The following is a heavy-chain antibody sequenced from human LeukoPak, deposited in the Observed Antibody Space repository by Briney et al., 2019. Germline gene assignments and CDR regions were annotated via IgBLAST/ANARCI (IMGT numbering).Heavy chain of an antibody. V-gene: IGHV3-7*01. J-gene: IGHJ4*02. D-gene: IGHD5-12*01. CDR1: GIMFSSYW. Sequence: GGSLRLSCEASGIMFSSYWMSWVRQAPGKGLEWVANMNQGGNEKNYVDSVKGRFTISRDNAKNSLYLQMNSLRAEDTAVYYCARDLGHSGYGLYAYWGQGTPVTVSS. CDR3: ARDLGHSGYGLYAY. CDR2: MNQGGNEK.